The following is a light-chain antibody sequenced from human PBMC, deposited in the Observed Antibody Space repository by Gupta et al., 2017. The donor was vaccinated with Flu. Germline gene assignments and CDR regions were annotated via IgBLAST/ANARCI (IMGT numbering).Light chain of an antibody. V-gene: IGKV3-11*01. Sequence: EIVLTQSPATLSLSPGERATLSCRASQSVSSYLAWYQQKPGQAPRLLIYDASNRATGIPARFSGSGSGTDFTLTISSLEPEDFAVYYGQQRSNWPRSYTFGQGTKLEIK. CDR3: QQRSNWPRSYT. CDR2: DAS. CDR1: QSVSSY. J-gene: IGKJ2*01.